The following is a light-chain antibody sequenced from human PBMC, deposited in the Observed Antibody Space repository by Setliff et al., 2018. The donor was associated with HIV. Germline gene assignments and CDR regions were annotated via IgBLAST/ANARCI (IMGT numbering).Light chain of an antibody. CDR1: SSDVGAYNY. J-gene: IGLJ1*01. Sequence: QSVLAQPRSVSGSPGQSVTISCTGTSSDVGAYNYVSWYQHHPGKAPKLMIYDVTKRPSGVPDRFSGSKSDNTASLTISGLRAEDEANYYCCSYAGTYIFYVFGTGTKVTVL. CDR3: CSYAGTYIFYV. CDR2: DVT. V-gene: IGLV2-11*01.